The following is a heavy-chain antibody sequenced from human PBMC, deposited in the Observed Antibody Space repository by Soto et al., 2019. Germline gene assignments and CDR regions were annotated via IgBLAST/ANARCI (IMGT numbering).Heavy chain of an antibody. CDR1: GFTFNSYY. CDR3: ARDWDIVIVPGWFDP. CDR2: ISSGSSYI. D-gene: IGHD2-2*01. J-gene: IGHJ5*02. Sequence: EVQVVESGGGLVKPGGSLRLSCVASGFTFNSYYMNWVRQAPGKGLEWVSSISSGSSYIYYADSVKGRFTISRDNAKNSLDLQMDSLRAEDTAIYYCARDWDIVIVPGWFDPWGQGTLVTVSS. V-gene: IGHV3-21*01.